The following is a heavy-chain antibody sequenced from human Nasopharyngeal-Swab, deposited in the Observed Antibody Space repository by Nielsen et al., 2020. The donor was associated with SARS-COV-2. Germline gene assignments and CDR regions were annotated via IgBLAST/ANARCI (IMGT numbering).Heavy chain of an antibody. D-gene: IGHD6-13*01. CDR2: IYYNGNT. Sequence: SETLSLTCTVSGGSISSNYWNWIRQPPGKGLEWIGNIYYNGNTYQNPSLKSRLTISVDKSKNQFSLQLSSVTAADTAVYYCVRSSSWYYFDYWAQGTQVTVSS. J-gene: IGHJ4*02. CDR1: GGSISSNY. CDR3: VRSSSWYYFDY. V-gene: IGHV4-59*04.